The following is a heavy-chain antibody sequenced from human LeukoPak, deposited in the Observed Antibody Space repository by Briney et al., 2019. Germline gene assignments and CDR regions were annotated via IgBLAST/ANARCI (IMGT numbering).Heavy chain of an antibody. D-gene: IGHD6-13*01. Sequence: GASVNYSCKASGYTFTSYGISWVRQAPGQGLEWMGWISAYNGQTNYAQKLQGRVTETTATSTSTAYMELRSLRSEDTAVYYCARDPHKKRKYSSSWYSRWFDPWGQGTLVTVPP. CDR1: GYTFTSYG. CDR2: ISAYNGQT. V-gene: IGHV1-18*01. CDR3: ARDPHKKRKYSSSWYSRWFDP. J-gene: IGHJ5*02.